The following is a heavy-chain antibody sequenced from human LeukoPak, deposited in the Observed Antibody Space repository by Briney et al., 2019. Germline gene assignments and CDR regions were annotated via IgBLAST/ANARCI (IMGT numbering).Heavy chain of an antibody. Sequence: GGSLRLSCAASGFNFNDFYMSWIRQAPGKGLEWISYISGSGTTIYYADSVKGRFTISRDNAKNSLYLQMNSLRAEDTAVYYCARDRGAVVGATHAFDIWGQGTMVTVSS. CDR1: GFNFNDFY. CDR3: ARDRGAVVGATHAFDI. V-gene: IGHV3-11*04. J-gene: IGHJ3*02. CDR2: ISGSGTTI. D-gene: IGHD1-26*01.